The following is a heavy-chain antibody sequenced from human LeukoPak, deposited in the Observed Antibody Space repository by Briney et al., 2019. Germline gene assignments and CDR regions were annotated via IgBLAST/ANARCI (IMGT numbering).Heavy chain of an antibody. J-gene: IGHJ4*02. Sequence: GGSLRLSCAASGLTVSTTYMTWVRQAPGKGLEWVSVIQSGGTTKHADSVKGRFTISRDNSKNTVFLQMNSLRPEDKAVYYCGRITRWGQGTLVTVSS. CDR1: GLTVSTTY. V-gene: IGHV3-53*05. CDR2: IQSGGTT. CDR3: GRITR.